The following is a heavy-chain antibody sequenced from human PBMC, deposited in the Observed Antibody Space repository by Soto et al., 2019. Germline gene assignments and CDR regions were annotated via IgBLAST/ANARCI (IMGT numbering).Heavy chain of an antibody. J-gene: IGHJ6*02. Sequence: SETLSLTCTVSGGSISSYYWSWIRQPPGKGLEWIGYIYYNPSLNSRVAVSLDTSKNHFSLKLTSVTAADTAVYYCARTFDYYGMDVWGQGTTVTVSS. CDR3: ARTFDYYGMDV. CDR1: GGSISSYY. CDR2: IYYN. V-gene: IGHV4-59*04.